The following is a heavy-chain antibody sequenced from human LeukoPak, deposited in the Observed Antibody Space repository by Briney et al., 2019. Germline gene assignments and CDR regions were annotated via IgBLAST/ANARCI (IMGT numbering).Heavy chain of an antibody. CDR1: GGSISSYY. D-gene: IGHD3-22*01. J-gene: IGHJ4*02. CDR2: IYYSGST. CDR3: AGVGGYYRVDY. V-gene: IGHV4-59*08. Sequence: SETLSLTCTVSGGSISSYYWSWIRQPPGKGLEWIGYIYYSGSTNYNPSLKSRVTISVDTSKNQFSLKLSSVTAADTAVYYCAGVGGYYRVDYWGQGTLVTVSS.